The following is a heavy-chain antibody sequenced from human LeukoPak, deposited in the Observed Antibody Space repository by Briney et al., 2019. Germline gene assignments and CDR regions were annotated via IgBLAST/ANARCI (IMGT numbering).Heavy chain of an antibody. CDR3: ARHVVTRLGYYDSSGYPTTDAFDI. CDR1: GFTFSDYY. D-gene: IGHD3-22*01. J-gene: IGHJ3*02. Sequence: GSLRLSCAASGFTFSDYYMSWIRQPPGKGLEWMGSIYYSGSTYYNPSLKSRVTISVDTSKNQFSLKLSSVTAADTAVYYCARHVVTRLGYYDSSGYPTTDAFDIWGQGTMVTVSS. CDR2: IYYSGST. V-gene: IGHV4-39*01.